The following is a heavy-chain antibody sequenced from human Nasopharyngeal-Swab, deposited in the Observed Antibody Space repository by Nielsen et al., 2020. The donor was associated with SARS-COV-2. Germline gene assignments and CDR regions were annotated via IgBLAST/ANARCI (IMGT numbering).Heavy chain of an antibody. J-gene: IGHJ5*02. CDR3: ARDVIAVAGTLNWFDP. V-gene: IGHV3-33*01. CDR2: IWYDGSNK. D-gene: IGHD6-19*01. Sequence: GRQAPGKGLEWVAVIWYDGSNKYYADSVKGRFTISRDNSKNTLYLQMNSLRAEDTAVYYCARDVIAVAGTLNWFDPWGQGTLVTVSS.